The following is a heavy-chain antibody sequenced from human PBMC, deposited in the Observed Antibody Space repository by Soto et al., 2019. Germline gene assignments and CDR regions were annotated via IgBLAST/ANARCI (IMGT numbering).Heavy chain of an antibody. V-gene: IGHV3-30-3*01. Sequence: GGSLRLSCAASGFTFSSYAMHWVRQAPGKGLEWVAVISYDGSNKYYADSVKGRFTISRDNSKNTLYLQMNSLRAEDTAVYYCARVLVGEWFGELFPPLDYWGQGTLVTVSS. CDR2: ISYDGSNK. CDR3: ARVLVGEWFGELFPPLDY. J-gene: IGHJ4*02. D-gene: IGHD3-10*01. CDR1: GFTFSSYA.